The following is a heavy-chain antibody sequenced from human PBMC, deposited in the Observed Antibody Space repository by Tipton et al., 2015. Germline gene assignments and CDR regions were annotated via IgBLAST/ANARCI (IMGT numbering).Heavy chain of an antibody. CDR3: ARGWDFDTSGPFGY. Sequence: QLVQSGAEVKKPGSSVKVSCKASGATFNKYSINWVRQAPGQGPEWMGVIIPILGIENYAQKFQGRVTITADGSTMTSDMELRSLTSEDTAIYYCARGWDFDTSGPFGYWGQGTLVTVSA. V-gene: IGHV1-69*01. CDR2: IIPILGIE. J-gene: IGHJ4*02. D-gene: IGHD3-22*01. CDR1: GATFNKYS.